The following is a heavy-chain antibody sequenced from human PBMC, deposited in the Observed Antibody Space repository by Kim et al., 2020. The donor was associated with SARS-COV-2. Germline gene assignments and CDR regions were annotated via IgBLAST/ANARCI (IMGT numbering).Heavy chain of an antibody. CDR1: GGTFSSYA. Sequence: SVKVSCKASGGTFSSYAISWVRQAPGQGLEWMGGIIPIFGTANYAQKFQGRVTITADESTSTAYMELSSLRSEDTAVYYCARGPPVGATPEAYYYYGMDVWGQGTTVTVSS. CDR2: IIPIFGTA. J-gene: IGHJ6*02. D-gene: IGHD1-26*01. V-gene: IGHV1-69*13. CDR3: ARGPPVGATPEAYYYYGMDV.